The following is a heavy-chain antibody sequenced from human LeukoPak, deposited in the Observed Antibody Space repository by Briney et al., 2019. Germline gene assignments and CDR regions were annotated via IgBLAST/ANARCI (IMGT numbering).Heavy chain of an antibody. CDR1: GFTFSDYY. J-gene: IGHJ4*02. D-gene: IGHD4-17*01. V-gene: IGHV3-11*01. CDR2: ISSSGSTI. Sequence: GGSLRLSCAASGFTFSDYYMNWIRQAPGKGLEWVSYISSSGSTIYYADSVKGRFTISRDNAKNSLYLQMNSLRAEDTAVYYCARDLKADDYGDYGSYFDYWGQGTLVTVSS. CDR3: ARDLKADDYGDYGSYFDY.